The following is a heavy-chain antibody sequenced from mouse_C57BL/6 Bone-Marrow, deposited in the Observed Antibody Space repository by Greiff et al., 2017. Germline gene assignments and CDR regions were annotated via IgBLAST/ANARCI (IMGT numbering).Heavy chain of an antibody. Sequence: VQLQQPGAELVLPAPSVKLSCTASGYTFTSYGMHWVKQRPGQGLEWIGEIDPSDSYTNYNPKFKGKATLTVNKTSSTAYMQLSSLTSEDSEVYYCERCYYDYGEGFAYWGQGPLVTVSA. CDR2: IDPSDSYT. V-gene: IGHV1-69*01. CDR3: ERCYYDYGEGFAY. J-gene: IGHJ3*01. D-gene: IGHD2-4*01. CDR1: GYTFTSYG.